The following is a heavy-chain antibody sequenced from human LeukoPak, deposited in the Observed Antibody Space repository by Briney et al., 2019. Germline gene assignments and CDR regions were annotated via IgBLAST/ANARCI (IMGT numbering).Heavy chain of an antibody. J-gene: IGHJ4*02. CDR1: GFTFSSYS. Sequence: GESLRLSCAASGFTFSSYSMNWVRQAPGKGLEWISYISSSSSAIYYADSVKGRFTISRVNAESSLYLQMNTLRDEDTAVYYCVRDSGLGQPLLLPYWGQGTLVTVSS. V-gene: IGHV3-48*02. CDR3: VRDSGLGQPLLLPY. D-gene: IGHD6-13*01. CDR2: ISSSSSAI.